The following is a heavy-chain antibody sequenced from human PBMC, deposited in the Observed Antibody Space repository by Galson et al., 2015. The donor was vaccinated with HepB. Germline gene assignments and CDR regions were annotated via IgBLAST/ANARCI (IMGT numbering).Heavy chain of an antibody. V-gene: IGHV3-7*01. CDR1: GFTFSSYW. D-gene: IGHD3-10*01. CDR2: IKQDGSEK. Sequence: SLRLSCAASGFTFSSYWMSWVRQAPGKGLEWVANIKQDGSEKYYVDSVKGRFTISRDNAKNSLYLQMNSLRAEDTAVYYCARSAVLGYYGSGSYYYYYYMDVWGKGTTVTVSS. CDR3: ARSAVLGYYGSGSYYYYYYMDV. J-gene: IGHJ6*03.